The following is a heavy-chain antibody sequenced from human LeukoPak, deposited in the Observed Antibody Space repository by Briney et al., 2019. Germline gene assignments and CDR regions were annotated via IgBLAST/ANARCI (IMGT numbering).Heavy chain of an antibody. Sequence: ASVKVSCKASGYTFTSYGISWVRQAPGQGLEWMGWISAYNGNTNYAQKLQGRVTMTTDTSTSTAYMELRSLRSDDTAVYYCARPNSSWGPQNYWGQEPWSPSPQ. CDR1: GYTFTSYG. D-gene: IGHD6-13*01. J-gene: IGHJ4*01. CDR3: ARPNSSWGPQNY. CDR2: ISAYNGNT. V-gene: IGHV1-18*01.